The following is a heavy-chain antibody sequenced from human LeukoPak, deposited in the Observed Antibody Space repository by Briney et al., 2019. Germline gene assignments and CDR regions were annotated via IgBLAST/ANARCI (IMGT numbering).Heavy chain of an antibody. Sequence: ASVKVSCKVSGYTLTELSMHWVRQAPGKGLEWMGGFDLEDGETIYAQKFQGRVTMTEDTSTDTAYMELSSLRSEDTAVYYCATDLIDYGDYQKTCWGQGTLVTVSS. CDR1: GYTLTELS. D-gene: IGHD4-17*01. CDR3: ATDLIDYGDYQKTC. CDR2: FDLEDGET. V-gene: IGHV1-24*01. J-gene: IGHJ4*02.